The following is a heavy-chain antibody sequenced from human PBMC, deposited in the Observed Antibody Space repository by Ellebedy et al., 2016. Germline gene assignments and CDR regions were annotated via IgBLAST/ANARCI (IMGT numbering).Heavy chain of an antibody. CDR3: ARGRWGDFDY. CDR1: GGSISGGGYY. D-gene: IGHD3-16*01. CDR2: IYYSGST. V-gene: IGHV4-31*03. J-gene: IGHJ4*02. Sequence: LRLSCTVSGGSISGGGYYWGWIRQHPGKGLEWIGYIYYSGSTYYNQSLKSRVTISEDTSKTRFYLHLHSVTAADTAVYYCARGRWGDFDYWGQGALVTVSS.